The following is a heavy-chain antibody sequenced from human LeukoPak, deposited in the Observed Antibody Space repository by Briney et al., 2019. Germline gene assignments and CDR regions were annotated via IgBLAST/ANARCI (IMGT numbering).Heavy chain of an antibody. D-gene: IGHD2-15*01. CDR1: GYSFTSYW. Sequence: GESLKISCKGSGYSFTSYWIGWVRQMPEKGLEWMGIIYPGDSDTRYSPSFQGQVTISADKSISTAYLQWISLKASDTAMYYCARRGRIRGDAFDIWGQGTMVTVSS. J-gene: IGHJ3*02. CDR2: IYPGDSDT. V-gene: IGHV5-51*01. CDR3: ARRGRIRGDAFDI.